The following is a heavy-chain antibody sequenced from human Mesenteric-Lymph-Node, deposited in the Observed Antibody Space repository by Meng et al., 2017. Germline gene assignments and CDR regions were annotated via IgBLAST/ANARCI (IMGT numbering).Heavy chain of an antibody. J-gene: IGHJ4*02. CDR1: GFSFSSYG. CDR2: IWYDGTNK. Sequence: GRVGESGGGVVQRGRSLGLSCAASGFSFSSYGMHWVRQAPGKGLEWLAVIWYDGTNKYYADSVKDRFTISRDNSKNMLYLQMNSLRVDDTAVYYCARGEQLVRPQFEYWGQGTLVTVSS. CDR3: ARGEQLVRPQFEY. D-gene: IGHD6-13*01. V-gene: IGHV3-33*01.